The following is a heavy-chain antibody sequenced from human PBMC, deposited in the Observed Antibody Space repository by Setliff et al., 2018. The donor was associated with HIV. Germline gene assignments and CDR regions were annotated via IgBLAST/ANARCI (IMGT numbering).Heavy chain of an antibody. CDR3: ARQTWEYYDTLTGYYRSPKNFDS. Sequence: SETLSLTCTVPGGSINRSNYYWGWIRQPPGKGLEWIGTISYTGSTYYDPSLKSRVTISLDTSKDQFFLKLSSVTAPDTAIYYCARQTWEYYDTLTGYYRSPKNFDSWGQGTQVTVSS. D-gene: IGHD3-9*01. CDR2: ISYTGST. CDR1: GGSINRSNYY. J-gene: IGHJ4*02. V-gene: IGHV4-39*01.